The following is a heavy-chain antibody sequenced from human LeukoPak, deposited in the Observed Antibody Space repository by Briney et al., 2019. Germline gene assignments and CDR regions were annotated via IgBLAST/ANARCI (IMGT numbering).Heavy chain of an antibody. D-gene: IGHD6-19*01. CDR3: ARGAPYSSGWLAGY. J-gene: IGHJ4*02. CDR1: GGSISSGDYY. CDR2: IYYSGST. V-gene: IGHV4-30-4*01. Sequence: PSQSLSLTRTVSGGSISSGDYYWSWIRQSPGKGLEWIGYIYYSGSTYYNPSLKSRVTLSIDTYKNHFSLKLSSVTAADTAVYYCARGAPYSSGWLAGYWGQGTLVTVSS.